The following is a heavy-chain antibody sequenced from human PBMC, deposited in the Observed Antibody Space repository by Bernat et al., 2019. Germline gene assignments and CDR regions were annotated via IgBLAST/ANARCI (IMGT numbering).Heavy chain of an antibody. V-gene: IGHV3-48*03. CDR1: GFTFSSYE. CDR2: ISSSGSTI. D-gene: IGHD3-10*01. J-gene: IGHJ4*02. CDR3: ASLSTPQYYYGSGSYLDY. Sequence: EVQLVESGGGLVQPGGSLRLSCAASGFTFSSYEMNWVRQAPGKGLEWVSYISSSGSTIYYTDSVKGRFTISRDNAKNSLYLEVNSLRAEDTAVYYCASLSTPQYYYGSGSYLDYWGQGTLVTVSS.